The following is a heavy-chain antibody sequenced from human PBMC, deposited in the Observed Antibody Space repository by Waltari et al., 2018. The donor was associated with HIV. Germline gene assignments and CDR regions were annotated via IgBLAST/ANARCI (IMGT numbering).Heavy chain of an antibody. Sequence: EVQLVESGGGLVQPGGSLRLSCAASGFTFINFELIWVRQAPGKGVDWVAYTSSRGSWKYYAEAVRGRVTIAKDTAKDSVYLQMNSLRAEDTALYYCARGRIDTIMWASFDCWGQGTLVTVSS. CDR1: GFTFINFE. CDR2: TSSRGSWK. V-gene: IGHV3-48*03. CDR3: ARGRIDTIMWASFDC. J-gene: IGHJ4*02. D-gene: IGHD3-16*01.